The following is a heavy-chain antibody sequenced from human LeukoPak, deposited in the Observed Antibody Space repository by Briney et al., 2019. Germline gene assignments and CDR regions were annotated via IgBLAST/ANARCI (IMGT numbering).Heavy chain of an antibody. J-gene: IGHJ5*02. D-gene: IGHD3-22*01. CDR2: IIPIFGTA. CDR1: GGTFSSYA. V-gene: IGHV1-69*06. Sequence: ASVKVSCKASGGTFSSYAISWVRQAPGQGLEWMGGIIPIFGTANYAQKFQGRVTITADKSTSTAYMELSSLRSEDTAVYYCARDGRHRYYYDSSGFYGSWFDPWGQGTLVTVSS. CDR3: ARDGRHRYYYDSSGFYGSWFDP.